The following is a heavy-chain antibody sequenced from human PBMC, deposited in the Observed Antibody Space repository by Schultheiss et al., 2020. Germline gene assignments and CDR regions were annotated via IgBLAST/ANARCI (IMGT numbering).Heavy chain of an antibody. CDR3: ARSWGGTSAGTDF. D-gene: IGHD6-13*01. Sequence: GGSLRLSCAASGFSFTTYAMHWVRQDPGKGLEWVAVISYDGTNKYYADFVRGRFTISRDHSKDTVFLQMNSLSVDDTAVYYCARSWGGTSAGTDFWGQGTLVNVYS. CDR1: GFSFTTYA. V-gene: IGHV3-30*14. J-gene: IGHJ4*02. CDR2: ISYDGTNK.